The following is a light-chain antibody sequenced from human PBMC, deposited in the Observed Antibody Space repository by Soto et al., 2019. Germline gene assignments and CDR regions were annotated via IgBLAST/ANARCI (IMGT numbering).Light chain of an antibody. J-gene: IGLJ3*02. CDR3: CSSVGSPSWV. V-gene: IGLV2-23*01. CDR2: EDT. Sequence: QSALPQPASVSGSPGQSIALACTGSSSDVGGYDRVSWYQQHPDKAPTLMIYEDTKRPSGFASRSAGSKSGNTASLTISGLQAGEEADYYRCSSVGSPSWVFGGGTKLTVL. CDR1: SSDVGGYDR.